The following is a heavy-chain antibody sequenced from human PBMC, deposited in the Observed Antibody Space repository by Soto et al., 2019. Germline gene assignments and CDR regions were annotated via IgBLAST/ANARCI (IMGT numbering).Heavy chain of an antibody. D-gene: IGHD6-19*01. CDR3: ANGIAVAGTGAFDI. CDR2: IIPILGIA. J-gene: IGHJ3*02. Sequence: GVSVKVSCKASGVTFSSYTISWARQAPGQGLEWMGRIIPILGIANYAQKFQGRVTITADKSTSTAYMELSSLRSEDAAVYYCANGIAVAGTGAFDIWGQGTMVT. CDR1: GVTFSSYT. V-gene: IGHV1-69*02.